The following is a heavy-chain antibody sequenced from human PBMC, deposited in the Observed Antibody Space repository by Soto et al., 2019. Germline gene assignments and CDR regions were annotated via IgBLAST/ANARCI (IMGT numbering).Heavy chain of an antibody. CDR1: GYTVTELS. V-gene: IGHV1-24*01. Sequence: ASVKVSCKVSGYTVTELSMHCVRQAPGKVLEWMGGFDPEDGETIYAQKFQGRVTMTEDTSTDTAYMELSSLRSEDTAVYYCAIQEADFRFDPWGQGTLVTVSS. CDR3: AIQEADFRFDP. J-gene: IGHJ5*02. D-gene: IGHD3-3*01. CDR2: FDPEDGET.